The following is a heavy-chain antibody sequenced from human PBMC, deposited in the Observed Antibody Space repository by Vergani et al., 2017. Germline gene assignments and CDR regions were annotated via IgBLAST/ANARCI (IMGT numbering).Heavy chain of an antibody. CDR3: ARGKYLPRGVLRYFDWFDY. D-gene: IGHD3-9*01. CDR2: INHSGST. Sequence: QVQLQQWGAGLLKPSETLSLTCAVYGGSFSGYYWSWIRQPPGKGREWVGEINHSGSTNYNPSLKSRVTITVDTSKNQFSLKLSSVTAADTAVYYCARGKYLPRGVLRYFDWFDYWGQGTLVTVSS. J-gene: IGHJ4*02. CDR1: GGSFSGYY. V-gene: IGHV4-34*01.